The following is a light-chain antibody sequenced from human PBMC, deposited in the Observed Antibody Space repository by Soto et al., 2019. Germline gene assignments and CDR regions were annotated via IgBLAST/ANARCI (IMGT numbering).Light chain of an antibody. CDR1: QGISNY. Sequence: DIQMTQSPSSLSASVGDRVTVTCRASQGISNYLAWYQQKPEKVPRLLIYEASILQSGVPSRFSGSGSGTDFTLTISSLQPEDVATYYCQRYDSAPFTFGPGTKVDFK. CDR3: QRYDSAPFT. CDR2: EAS. J-gene: IGKJ3*01. V-gene: IGKV1-27*01.